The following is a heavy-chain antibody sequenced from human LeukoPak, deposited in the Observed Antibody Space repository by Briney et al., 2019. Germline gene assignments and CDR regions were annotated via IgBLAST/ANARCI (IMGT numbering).Heavy chain of an antibody. V-gene: IGHV3-23*01. CDR2: ISGSGGST. J-gene: IGHJ3*02. CDR1: EFSVGSNY. CDR3: AKAPQTFDAFDI. Sequence: GGSLRLSCAASEFSVGSNYMTWVRQAPGKGLEWVSAISGSGGSTYYADSVKGRFTISRDNSKNTLYLQMNSLRAEDTAVYYCAKAPQTFDAFDIWGQGTMVTVSS.